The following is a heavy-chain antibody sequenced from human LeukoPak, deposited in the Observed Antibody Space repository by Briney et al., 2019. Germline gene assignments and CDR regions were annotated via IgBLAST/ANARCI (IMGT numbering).Heavy chain of an antibody. Sequence: PSQTLSLTCTVSGGSISSGSYYWSWIRQPAGKGLEWIGRIYTSGSTNYNPSLKSRVTISVDTSKNQCTLKLSSVTAADTAVYYCARALTGAGGRYYYYYYMDVWGKGTTVTVSS. V-gene: IGHV4-61*02. D-gene: IGHD7-27*01. CDR1: GGSISSGSYY. CDR2: IYTSGST. J-gene: IGHJ6*03. CDR3: ARALTGAGGRYYYYYYMDV.